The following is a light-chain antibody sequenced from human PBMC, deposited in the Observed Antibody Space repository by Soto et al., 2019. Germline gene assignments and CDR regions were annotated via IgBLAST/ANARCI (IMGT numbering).Light chain of an antibody. Sequence: QSALTQPPSASGSAEQSVTISCTGTSSDVGGYNYDSWYQQHPGKAPKLMIYEVSKRPSGVPDRFSGCKSGNTASLTVSGLQAEDEADYYCTSYAGSNNYVVFGGGTKLTVL. J-gene: IGLJ2*01. CDR1: SSDVGGYNY. CDR2: EVS. CDR3: TSYAGSNNYVV. V-gene: IGLV2-8*01.